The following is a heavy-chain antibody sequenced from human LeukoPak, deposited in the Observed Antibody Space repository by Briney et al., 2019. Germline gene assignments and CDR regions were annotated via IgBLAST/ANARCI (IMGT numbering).Heavy chain of an antibody. CDR2: IYYSGSP. CDR3: ARQITMVRGVTVTDWFDP. V-gene: IGHV4-39*01. J-gene: IGHJ5*02. CDR1: GGSISSSSYY. Sequence: SETLSLTCTVSGGSISSSSYYWGWIRQPPGKGLEWIGSIYYSGSPYYNPSLKSRVTISVDTSKNQFSLKLSSVTAADTAVYYCARQITMVRGVTVTDWFDPWGQGTLVTVSS. D-gene: IGHD3-10*01.